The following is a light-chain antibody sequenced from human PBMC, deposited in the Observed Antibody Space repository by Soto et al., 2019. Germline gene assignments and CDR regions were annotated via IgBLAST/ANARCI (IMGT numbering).Light chain of an antibody. V-gene: IGKV1-5*01. CDR3: IQYNDHPGT. CDR2: DAA. Sequence: ITQAASALSASVGDRVTITGLASQSFSSFLAWFQQKPGKAPQLLIYDAAILQSGVPSRFSGSESGTEFTLNISRLQADDFGTYHCIQYNDHPGTFGQGTKVDIK. J-gene: IGKJ1*01. CDR1: QSFSSF.